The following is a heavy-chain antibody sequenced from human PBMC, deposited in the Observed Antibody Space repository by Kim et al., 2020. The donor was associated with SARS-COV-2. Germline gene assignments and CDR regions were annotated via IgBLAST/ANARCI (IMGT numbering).Heavy chain of an antibody. Sequence: SETLSLTCTVSGGSISSSFNYWGWIRQPPGKGLEWIGSVYHSGSTYDSPSLKSRVTVSVDTSKNQFSLKVTSVTAADTAVYFCARLPHDSSGXXXCWGQGXLVXVSS. CDR3: ARLPHDSSGXXXC. D-gene: IGHD3-22*01. CDR1: GGSISSSFNY. V-gene: IGHV4-39*01. CDR2: VYHSGST. J-gene: IGHJ4*02.